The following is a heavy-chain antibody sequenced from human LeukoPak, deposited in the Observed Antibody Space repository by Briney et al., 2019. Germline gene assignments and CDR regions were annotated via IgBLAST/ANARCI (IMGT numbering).Heavy chain of an antibody. V-gene: IGHV3-23*01. CDR1: GFTFSSYA. D-gene: IGHD5-18*01. J-gene: IGHJ4*02. CDR2: ISGSGGST. CDR3: AKDPRGGYSYGGFDY. Sequence: HPGGSLRLSCAASGFTFSSYAMSWVRQAPGKGLEWVSAISGSGGSTYYADSVKGWFTISRDNSKNTLYLQMNSLRAEDTAVYYCAKDPRGGYSYGGFDYWGQGTLVTVSS.